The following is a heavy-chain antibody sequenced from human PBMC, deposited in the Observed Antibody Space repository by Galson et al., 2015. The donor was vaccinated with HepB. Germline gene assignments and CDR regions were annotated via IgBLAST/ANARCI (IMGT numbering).Heavy chain of an antibody. CDR2: ISGSGGSS. Sequence: SLRLSCAASGFTFSTYAMNWVRQAPGKGLEWVSSISGSGGSSYHAHSVRGRFTISRDNSKNTLYLEMNSLRVEDTAVYFCAKNPGGVDFGWYDYWGQGILVTVSS. V-gene: IGHV3-23*01. CDR3: AKNPGGVDFGWYDY. D-gene: IGHD2-15*01. CDR1: GFTFSTYA. J-gene: IGHJ4*02.